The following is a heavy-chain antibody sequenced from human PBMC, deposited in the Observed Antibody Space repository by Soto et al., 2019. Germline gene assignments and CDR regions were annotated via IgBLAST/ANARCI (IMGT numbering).Heavy chain of an antibody. CDR1: GYTFTSYD. CDR3: ARDPFDCGDDCSSNY. CDR2: MNPNSGNT. Sequence: ASVKVSCKASGYTFTSYDINWVRQATGQGLEWMGWMNPNSGNTVYAQKFQGRVTMTRNTSISTAYMELSSLRSEDTAVYYCARDPFDCGDDCSSNYWGQGTRVTVSS. J-gene: IGHJ4*02. D-gene: IGHD2-21*02. V-gene: IGHV1-8*01.